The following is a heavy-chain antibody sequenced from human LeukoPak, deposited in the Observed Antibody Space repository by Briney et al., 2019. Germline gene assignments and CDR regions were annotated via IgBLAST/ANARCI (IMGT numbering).Heavy chain of an antibody. CDR1: GFTFSSYA. CDR3: AKTSYSSGWYLYFDY. CDR2: ISGSGGST. J-gene: IGHJ4*02. Sequence: GGSLRLSCAASGFTFSSYAMSWVRQAPGKGLEWVSAISGSGGSTYYADSVKGRFTISRDNSKNTLYLQMNSLRAEDTAVYYCAKTSYSSGWYLYFDYWGQGTLVTVSS. D-gene: IGHD6-19*01. V-gene: IGHV3-23*01.